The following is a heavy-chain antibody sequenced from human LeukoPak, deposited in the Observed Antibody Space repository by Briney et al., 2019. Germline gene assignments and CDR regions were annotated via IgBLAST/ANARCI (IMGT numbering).Heavy chain of an antibody. CDR2: ISFDGNMK. V-gene: IGHV3-30*18. J-gene: IGHJ4*02. CDR1: GFTFSSYG. CDR3: AKERGGPADNCGAHCGSLDS. D-gene: IGHD2-21*01. Sequence: PGGSLRLSCAASGFTFSSYGMHWVRQAAGKGLEWVAVISFDGNMKHYADSVKGRFTISRDDSKNTLYLQMNSLRAEDTAVYYCAKERGGPADNCGAHCGSLDSWGQGTRVTVSS.